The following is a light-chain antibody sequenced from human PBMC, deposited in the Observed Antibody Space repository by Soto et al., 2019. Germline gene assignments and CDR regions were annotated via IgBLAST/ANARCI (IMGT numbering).Light chain of an antibody. CDR3: QQRSNWPT. CDR1: QSVSSY. Sequence: PGDRATLSCRASQSVSSYLAWYQQTPGQAPRLLIYDASNRATGIPARFSGSGSGTDFTLTISSLEPEDFAVYYCQQRSNWPTFGQGTKVEIK. V-gene: IGKV3-11*01. J-gene: IGKJ1*01. CDR2: DAS.